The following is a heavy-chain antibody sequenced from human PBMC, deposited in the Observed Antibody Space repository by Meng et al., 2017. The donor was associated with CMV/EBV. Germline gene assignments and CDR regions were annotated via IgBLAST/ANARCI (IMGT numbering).Heavy chain of an antibody. D-gene: IGHD3-3*01. CDR2: IYYSGST. V-gene: IGHV4-39*01. CDR3: ARHFDYDFWSGYYRLGNFDY. Sequence: SSYYGGWIRQPPGKGLEWIGSIYYSGSTYYNPSLKSRVTISVDTSKNQFSLKLSSVTAADTAVYYCARHFDYDFWSGYYRLGNFDYWGQGTPVTVSS. J-gene: IGHJ4*02. CDR1: SSYY.